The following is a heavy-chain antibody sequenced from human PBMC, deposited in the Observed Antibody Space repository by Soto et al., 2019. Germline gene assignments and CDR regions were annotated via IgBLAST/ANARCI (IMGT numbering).Heavy chain of an antibody. V-gene: IGHV4-30-4*01. CDR2: IYYRGST. Sequence: PSETLSLTCTVSGGSINSGDYYWTWIRQPPGKGLEGIGYIYYRGSTYYNPSLKSRATILVDTSKNQFSLKLNFVTAAFTVFYYSAAPVTALVSFDSWGQGTLVTVSS. CDR3: AAPVTALVSFDS. D-gene: IGHD5-18*01. CDR1: GGSINSGDYY. J-gene: IGHJ4*02.